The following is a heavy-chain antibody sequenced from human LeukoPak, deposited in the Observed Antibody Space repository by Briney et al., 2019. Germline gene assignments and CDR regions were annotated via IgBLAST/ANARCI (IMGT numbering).Heavy chain of an antibody. CDR2: IRYDASNE. CDR1: GFTFSSYG. V-gene: IGHV3-30*02. Sequence: HPGGSLRLSCAASGFTFSSYGMHWVRQAPGKGLEWVAFIRYDASNEFYGDSVKGRFTISRDNSKNTLYLQMNSLRAEDTAVYYCAKELYGSGSYEIRLFDYWGQGTLVTVSS. J-gene: IGHJ4*02. D-gene: IGHD3-10*01. CDR3: AKELYGSGSYEIRLFDY.